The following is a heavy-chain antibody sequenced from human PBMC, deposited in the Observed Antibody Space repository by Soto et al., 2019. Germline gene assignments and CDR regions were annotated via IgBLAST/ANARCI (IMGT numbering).Heavy chain of an antibody. CDR2: INHSGST. CDR3: ARGYVLRYFDWLKPPYYYYGMDV. J-gene: IGHJ6*02. V-gene: IGHV4-34*01. CDR1: ERSFSGYG. D-gene: IGHD3-9*01. Sequence: SETQSLTSSVDERSFSGYGWSWIRQPPGKGREWIGEINHSGSTNYNPSLKSRVTISVDTSKNQFSLKRSSVTAADTAVYYCARGYVLRYFDWLKPPYYYYGMDVWGQGTTVTAP.